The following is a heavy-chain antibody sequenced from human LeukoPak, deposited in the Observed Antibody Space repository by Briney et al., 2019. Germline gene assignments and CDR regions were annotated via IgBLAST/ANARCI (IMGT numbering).Heavy chain of an antibody. CDR2: MNPNSGNT. V-gene: IGHV1-8*03. J-gene: IGHJ6*03. Sequence: GASVKVSCKASGYTFTSYDINWVRQATGQGLEWMGWMNPNSGNTGYAQKFQGRVTITRNTSISTAYMELSSLRSEDTAVYYCARWGRVATIESLSYYYYYMDVWGKGTTVTVSS. CDR1: GYTFTSYD. D-gene: IGHD5-12*01. CDR3: ARWGRVATIESLSYYYYYMDV.